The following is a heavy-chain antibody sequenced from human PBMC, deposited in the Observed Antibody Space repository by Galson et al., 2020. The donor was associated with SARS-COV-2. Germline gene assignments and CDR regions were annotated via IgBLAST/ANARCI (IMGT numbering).Heavy chain of an antibody. CDR2: ISSSSSTI. CDR1: GFNFSSYS. CDR3: ARDRAAYYFDY. V-gene: IGHV3-48*04. Sequence: GESLKISCAASGFNFSSYSVNWVRQAPGKGLEWVSYISSSSSTIYYADSVKGRFTISRDNAKNSLYLQINSLRAEDTAVYYCARDRAAYYFDYWCQGTLVTVSS. J-gene: IGHJ4*02.